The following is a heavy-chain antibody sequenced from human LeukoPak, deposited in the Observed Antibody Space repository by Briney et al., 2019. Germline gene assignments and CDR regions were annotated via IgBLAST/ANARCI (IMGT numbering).Heavy chain of an antibody. CDR2: IRYDGSNK. D-gene: IGHD3-9*01. V-gene: IGHV3-30*02. Sequence: GGSLRLSCAASGVTFSSYGMHWVRQAPGKGLEWVAFIRYDGSNKYYADSVKGRFTISRDNSKNTLYLQMNSLRAEDTAVYYCAKDALDILTGYYWYAFDIWGQGTMVTVSS. J-gene: IGHJ3*02. CDR1: GVTFSSYG. CDR3: AKDALDILTGYYWYAFDI.